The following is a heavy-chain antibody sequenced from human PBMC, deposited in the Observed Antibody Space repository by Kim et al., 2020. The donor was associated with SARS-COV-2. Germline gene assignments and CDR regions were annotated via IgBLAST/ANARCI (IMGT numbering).Heavy chain of an antibody. D-gene: IGHD3-22*01. Sequence: GRFTISRDDSKNTLYLQMNSLKTEDTAVYYCTTGADGSYYDSSGYYYRDYWGQGTLVTVSS. V-gene: IGHV3-15*01. CDR3: TTGADGSYYDSSGYYYRDY. J-gene: IGHJ4*02.